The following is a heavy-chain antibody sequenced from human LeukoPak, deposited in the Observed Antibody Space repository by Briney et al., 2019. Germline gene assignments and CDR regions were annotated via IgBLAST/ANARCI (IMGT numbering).Heavy chain of an antibody. D-gene: IGHD2-2*01. J-gene: IGHJ6*03. CDR3: ARAVVPPKGMDV. Sequence: GGSLSLSCAASGFTFSSYSMNWVRQAPGRGREWVAYISRNSSNIYYADSVKGRFTVSRHNSKNTLYLQMNSLRAEDTAVYYCARAVVPPKGMDVWGKGTTVTVS. CDR2: ISRNSSNI. CDR1: GFTFSSYS. V-gene: IGHV3-48*01.